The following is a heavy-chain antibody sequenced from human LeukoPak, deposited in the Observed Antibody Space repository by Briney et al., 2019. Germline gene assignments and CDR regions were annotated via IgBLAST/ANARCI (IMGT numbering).Heavy chain of an antibody. CDR3: ARGELAVAGLAGVDY. CDR1: GGTFSSYA. J-gene: IGHJ4*02. CDR2: IIPILGVA. D-gene: IGHD6-19*01. V-gene: IGHV1-69*04. Sequence: GASVKVSCKASGGTFSSYAISWVRQAPGQGLEWMGRIIPILGVANYAQKFQGRVTITADKSTSTAYMELSSLRSEDTAVYYCARGELAVAGLAGVDYWGQGTPVTVSS.